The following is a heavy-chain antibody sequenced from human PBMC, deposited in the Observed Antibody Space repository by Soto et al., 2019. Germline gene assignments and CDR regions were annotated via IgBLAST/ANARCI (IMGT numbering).Heavy chain of an antibody. J-gene: IGHJ4*02. D-gene: IGHD3-16*01. V-gene: IGHV3-30*04. CDR3: ATWGVTAGDY. Sequence: QVHLVESGGGVVQPGRSLRLSCAASEFTFGSYAMHWVRQAPGEGLEWVAVISYDGRHQYYTGSVKGRFTISRDNSKNTLFLQMTSLRDGDTAVYYCATWGVTAGDYWGQGTLVTVSS. CDR1: EFTFGSYA. CDR2: ISYDGRHQ.